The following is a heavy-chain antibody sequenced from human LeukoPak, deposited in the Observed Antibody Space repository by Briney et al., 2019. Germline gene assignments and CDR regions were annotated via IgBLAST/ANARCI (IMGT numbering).Heavy chain of an antibody. D-gene: IGHD2-2*01. CDR1: GFIFSNYA. J-gene: IGHJ5*02. CDR3: ARDYCSSTSCYYLNWFDP. Sequence: PGGSLRLSCAGSGFIFSNYALSWVRQAPGKGLEWVANIKQDGSDKNYMDSVKGRFTISRDNAKNSLYLQMNSLRAEDTAVYYCARDYCSSTSCYYLNWFDPWGQGTLVTVSS. V-gene: IGHV3-7*01. CDR2: IKQDGSDK.